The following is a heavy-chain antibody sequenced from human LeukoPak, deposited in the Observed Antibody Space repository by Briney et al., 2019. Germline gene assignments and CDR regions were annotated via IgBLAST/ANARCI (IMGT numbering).Heavy chain of an antibody. D-gene: IGHD3-10*01. Sequence: PSETLSLTCTVSGGSIGSSSYYWGWIPQPPGRGLEWNGSIYYSGSTYYNPSLKSRVTISVDTSKNQFSLKLSSVTAADTAVYYCARGNLLWFGELFRTLGYWGQGTLVTVSS. J-gene: IGHJ4*02. CDR3: ARGNLLWFGELFRTLGY. CDR1: GGSIGSSSYY. V-gene: IGHV4-39*07. CDR2: IYYSGST.